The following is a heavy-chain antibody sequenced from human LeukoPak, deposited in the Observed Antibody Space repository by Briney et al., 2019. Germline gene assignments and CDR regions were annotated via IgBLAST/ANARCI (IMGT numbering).Heavy chain of an antibody. V-gene: IGHV4-59*01. D-gene: IGHD5-12*01. CDR1: GGSISSYY. CDR3: ARALASGRLPYFDY. CDR2: ISYTGST. Sequence: SETLSLTCTVSGGSISSYYWSWIRQPPGKGLEWIRYISYTGSTNYNPSLESRVTISVDTSKNQFSLKLNSVTAADTAVYYCARALASGRLPYFDYWGQGTLVTVSS. J-gene: IGHJ4*02.